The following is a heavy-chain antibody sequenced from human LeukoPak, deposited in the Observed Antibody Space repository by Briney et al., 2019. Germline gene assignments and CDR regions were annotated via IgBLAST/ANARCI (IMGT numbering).Heavy chain of an antibody. J-gene: IGHJ4*02. D-gene: IGHD1-26*01. V-gene: IGHV3-48*01. CDR2: ISSSSSTI. CDR3: ARGSYWALY. Sequence: GGSLRLSCAASGFTFSSYSMNWVHQAPGKGLEWVSYISSSSSTIYYADSVKGRFTISRDNAKNSLYLQMNSLRAEDTAVYYCARGSYWALYWGQGTLVTVSS. CDR1: GFTFSSYS.